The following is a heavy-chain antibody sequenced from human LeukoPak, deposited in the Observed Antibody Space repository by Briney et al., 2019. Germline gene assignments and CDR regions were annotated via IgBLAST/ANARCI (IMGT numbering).Heavy chain of an antibody. CDR2: IYYSGST. D-gene: IGHD3-3*01. CDR3: ARHQRITIFGVVITVNWFDP. J-gene: IGHJ5*02. Sequence: SETLSLTCTVSGGSISSSSNYWGWIRQPPGKGLEWIGSIYYSGSTYYNPSLKSRVAISVDTSKNQFSLKLSSVTAADTAVYCCARHQRITIFGVVITVNWFDPWGQGTLVTVSS. V-gene: IGHV4-39*01. CDR1: GGSISSSSNY.